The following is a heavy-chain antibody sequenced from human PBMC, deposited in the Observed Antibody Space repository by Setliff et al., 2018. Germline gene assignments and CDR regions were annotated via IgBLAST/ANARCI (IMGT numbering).Heavy chain of an antibody. J-gene: IGHJ3*02. Sequence: PGESLKISCAASGFTFSTHSMNWVRQAPGKGLEWVSSISRSSTYIYYADSMKGRFTISRDSAKNSLYLQMNSLRAEDTAVYYCASAGHSGSWFPFDAFHIWGQGTMVTVS. D-gene: IGHD6-13*01. CDR1: GFTFSTHS. V-gene: IGHV3-21*01. CDR3: ASAGHSGSWFPFDAFHI. CDR2: ISRSSTYI.